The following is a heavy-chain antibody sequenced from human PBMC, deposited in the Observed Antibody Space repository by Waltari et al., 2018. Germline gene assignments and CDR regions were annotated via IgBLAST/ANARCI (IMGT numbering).Heavy chain of an antibody. CDR3: ASTPGYYYYYGMDV. CDR1: GYTFTSYY. D-gene: IGHD2-15*01. J-gene: IGHJ6*02. CDR2: INPSGGST. V-gene: IGHV1-46*01. Sequence: QVQLVQSGAEVKKPGASVKVSCKASGYTFTSYYIHWVRQAPGQGLEWMGIINPSGGSTSHAQKFQGRVTMTRDASTSTVYMDLSSLRSEDTAVYYCASTPGYYYYYGMDVWGQGTTVTVSS.